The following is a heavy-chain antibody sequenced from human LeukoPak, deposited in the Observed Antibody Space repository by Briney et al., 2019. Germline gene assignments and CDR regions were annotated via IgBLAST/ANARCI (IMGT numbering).Heavy chain of an antibody. CDR1: GYTFTSYS. CDR3: ARDLNSGTDY. V-gene: IGHV1-2*02. CDR2: INPNSGGT. J-gene: IGHJ4*02. Sequence: ASVKVSCKASGYTFTSYSISWVRQAPGQGLEWMGWINPNSGGTNYAQKFQGRVTMTRDASISTAYMELSRLRSDDTAVYYCARDLNSGTDYWGQGTLVTVSS. D-gene: IGHD1-14*01.